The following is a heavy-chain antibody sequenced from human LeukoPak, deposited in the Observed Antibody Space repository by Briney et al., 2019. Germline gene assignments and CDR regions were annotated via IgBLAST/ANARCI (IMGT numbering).Heavy chain of an antibody. CDR3: ARGVGYYYYYLDV. V-gene: IGHV4-59*11. CDR2: IYYSGST. D-gene: IGHD1-26*01. CDR1: GGSISSHY. J-gene: IGHJ6*03. Sequence: PSETLSLTCTVSGGSISSHYWSWIRQPPGKGLEWIGYIYYSGSTNYNPSLKSRVTISVDTSKNQFSLKLSSVTAADTAVYYCARGVGYYYYYLDVWGKGTTVTVSS.